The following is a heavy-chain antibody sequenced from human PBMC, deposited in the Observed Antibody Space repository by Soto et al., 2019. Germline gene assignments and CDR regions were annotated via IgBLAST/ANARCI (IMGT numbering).Heavy chain of an antibody. D-gene: IGHD3-16*01. V-gene: IGHV3-48*04. J-gene: IGHJ4*02. CDR1: GFTFSNYA. Sequence: GGSLRLSCAGSGFTFSNYAMNWVRQAPGKGLEWVSYISHKSSATYHADSVKGRFTISRDNSRSTLYLQMDRLRVDDTAVYYCAKIKGAITFLHFDNWGQGTLVTVSS. CDR3: AKIKGAITFLHFDN. CDR2: ISHKSSAT.